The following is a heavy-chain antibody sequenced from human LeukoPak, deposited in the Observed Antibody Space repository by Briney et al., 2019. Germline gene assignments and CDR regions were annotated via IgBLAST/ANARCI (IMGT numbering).Heavy chain of an antibody. V-gene: IGHV3-33*01. D-gene: IGHD1-1*01. Sequence: PGGSLRLSCAASGFTFSNHGMRWVRQAPGKGLEWVALIWYDGSNKEYAEPVKGRFTISRDNSKNTLYLQMNSLRDEDTAVYYCARDQGTSTTAPKRKGRFDPWGQGTLVTVSS. J-gene: IGHJ5*02. CDR3: ARDQGTSTTAPKRKGRFDP. CDR2: IWYDGSNK. CDR1: GFTFSNHG.